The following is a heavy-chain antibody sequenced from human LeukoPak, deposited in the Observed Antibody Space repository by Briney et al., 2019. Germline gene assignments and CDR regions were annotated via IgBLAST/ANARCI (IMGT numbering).Heavy chain of an antibody. V-gene: IGHV3-7*01. CDR1: GFTFSSYW. Sequence: GGSLRLSCAASGFTFSSYWMSWVRQAPGKGLEWVANIKQDGSEKYYVDSVKGRFTISRDNAKNSLYLQMNSLRAEDTAVYYCAGDSGGDWFDPWGQGTLVTVSS. D-gene: IGHD6-19*01. CDR2: IKQDGSEK. J-gene: IGHJ5*02. CDR3: AGDSGGDWFDP.